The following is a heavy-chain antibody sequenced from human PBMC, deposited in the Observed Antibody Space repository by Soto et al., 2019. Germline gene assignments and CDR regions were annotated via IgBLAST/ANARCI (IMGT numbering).Heavy chain of an antibody. V-gene: IGHV4-31*03. CDR2: MYNDGRT. Sequence: QVRLQESGPGLVKPSQTLSLTCTVSGGSVSSGGFYWNWIRQHPGKGLEWIGYMYNDGRTEYNPSLNSRGSIAVDTPKNQFSLKVMSVTGADTAVYYCTREAGYWGQGILVTVSS. CDR3: TREAGY. CDR1: GGSVSSGGFY. J-gene: IGHJ4*02. D-gene: IGHD6-25*01.